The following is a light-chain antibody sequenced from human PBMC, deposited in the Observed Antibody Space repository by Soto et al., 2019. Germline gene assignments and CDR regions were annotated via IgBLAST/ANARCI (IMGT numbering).Light chain of an antibody. J-gene: IGLJ2*01. CDR1: SSDVGGYNL. Sequence: QSALTQPPSASGSPGQSVTISCAGTSSDVGGYNLVSWYQQHPGKAPKLMIYEVIKRPSGVPDRFSGSKSGNTASLTVSGLHAEDEADYYCSSYAGGNRVFGGGTKLTVL. CDR2: EVI. V-gene: IGLV2-8*01. CDR3: SSYAGGNRV.